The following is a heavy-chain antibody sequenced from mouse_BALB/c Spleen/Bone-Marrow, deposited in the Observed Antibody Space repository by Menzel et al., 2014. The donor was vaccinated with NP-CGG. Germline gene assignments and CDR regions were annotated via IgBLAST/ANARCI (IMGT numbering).Heavy chain of an antibody. CDR1: GYTFTNYW. D-gene: IGHD4-1*01. CDR2: IYPGGGYT. V-gene: IGHV1-63*02. J-gene: IGHJ2*01. CDR3: ARRGTGVDY. Sequence: VQLQQSGAELVRPGTSVKIFRKASGYTFTNYWLGWVKQRPGHGLEWIGDIYPGGGYTNYIEKFKGKATLTADTSSSTAYMQLSSLTSEDSAVYFCARRGTGVDYWGQGTTLTVSS.